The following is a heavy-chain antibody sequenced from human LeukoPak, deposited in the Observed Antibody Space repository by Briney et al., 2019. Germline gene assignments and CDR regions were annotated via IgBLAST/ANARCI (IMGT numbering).Heavy chain of an antibody. V-gene: IGHV4-59*01. Sequence: PSETLSLTCTVSGGSISSYYWSWIRQPPGKGLEWIGYIYYSGSTNYNPSLKSRVTISVDTSKNQFSLKLSSVTAADTAVYYWAREGSGWFRAFDIWGQGTMVTVSS. CDR2: IYYSGST. CDR3: AREGSGWFRAFDI. J-gene: IGHJ3*02. D-gene: IGHD6-19*01. CDR1: GGSISSYY.